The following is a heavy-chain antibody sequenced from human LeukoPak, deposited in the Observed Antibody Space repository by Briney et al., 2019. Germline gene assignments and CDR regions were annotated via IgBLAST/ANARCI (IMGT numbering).Heavy chain of an antibody. Sequence: GASVKVSCKTSVYTFTDYYMHWVRQAPGQGLEWMGRINPNSGDTNYAQKFQGRVTMTRDTSISTAYMELSRLRSDDTAVYYCASVYSAYDLSQLDYWGQGTLVTVSS. V-gene: IGHV1-2*06. D-gene: IGHD5-12*01. J-gene: IGHJ4*02. CDR1: VYTFTDYY. CDR2: INPNSGDT. CDR3: ASVYSAYDLSQLDY.